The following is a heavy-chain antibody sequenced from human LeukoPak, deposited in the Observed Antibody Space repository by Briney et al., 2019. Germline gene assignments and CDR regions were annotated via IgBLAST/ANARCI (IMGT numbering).Heavy chain of an antibody. D-gene: IGHD3-16*02. CDR3: ARANSDVLSFIDY. CDR2: IYYSGST. V-gene: IGHV4-59*01. Sequence: PSETLTLTCTVSGGSISSYYWSWIRQPPGKGLEWIGYIYYSGSTNYNPSLKSRGTISVDTSKNQFSLKLSSVTAADTAVYYCARANSDVLSFIDYWGQGTLVTVSS. J-gene: IGHJ4*02. CDR1: GGSISSYY.